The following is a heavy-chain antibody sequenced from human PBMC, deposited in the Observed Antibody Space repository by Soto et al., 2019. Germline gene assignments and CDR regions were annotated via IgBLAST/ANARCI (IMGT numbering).Heavy chain of an antibody. CDR1: GFTFTIYA. CDR2: ITDSGGST. D-gene: IGHD3-10*01. Sequence: EVQLLESGGGLVQPGGSLRLSCAASGFTFTIYAMNWVRQAPGKGLEWVSAITDSGGSTYYADSVKGRFTISRDNSKNTLFLQMNSLRAEDTAVYYCAKARGAMVRGAAFYFDYWGQGTLVTVSS. J-gene: IGHJ4*02. V-gene: IGHV3-23*01. CDR3: AKARGAMVRGAAFYFDY.